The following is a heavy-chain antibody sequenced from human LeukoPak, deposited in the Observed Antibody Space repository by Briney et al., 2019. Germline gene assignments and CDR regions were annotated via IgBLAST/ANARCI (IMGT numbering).Heavy chain of an antibody. J-gene: IGHJ4*02. D-gene: IGHD5-12*01. V-gene: IGHV3-48*04. CDR1: GFTFSSYS. CDR3: AKGYSGTFDD. Sequence: PGGSLRLSCAASGFTFSSYSMNWVRQAPGKGLEWVSYISSRSTTIYYADSVKGRFTISRDNAQSSLYLQMSSLRAEDTALYYCAKGYSGTFDDWGQGTLVTVSS. CDR2: ISSRSTTI.